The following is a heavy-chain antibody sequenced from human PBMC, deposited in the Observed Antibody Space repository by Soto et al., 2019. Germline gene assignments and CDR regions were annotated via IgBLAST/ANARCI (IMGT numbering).Heavy chain of an antibody. CDR1: GFTFSDYG. CDR3: ARDRAAGTTSLLDP. V-gene: IGHV3-33*01. J-gene: IGHJ5*02. CDR2: IWYDGSNK. D-gene: IGHD1-7*01. Sequence: VGSLRLSCAASGFTFSDYGMHWVRQAPGKGLEWVAVIWYDGSNKYYADSVKGRFTISRDNFKTTLYLQMNSLRAEDTAVYYCARDRAAGTTSLLDPWGQGTRVTVCS.